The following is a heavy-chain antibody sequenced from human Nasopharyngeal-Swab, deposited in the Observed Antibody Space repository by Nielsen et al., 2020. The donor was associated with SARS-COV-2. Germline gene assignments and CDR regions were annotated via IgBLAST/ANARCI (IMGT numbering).Heavy chain of an antibody. CDR2: INHGGST. V-gene: IGHV4-34*01. CDR3: ARRPEGRGSGWGYYYQYGLDV. Sequence: SKTLSLTCAVYGESLSGFYWTWIRQSPEKGLEWIGEINHGGSTSYNPSLKRRGTISVDTSKNQFSLKLTSLTAADTAVFYCARRPEGRGSGWGYYYQYGLDVWGQGTTVTVSS. CDR1: GESLSGFY. D-gene: IGHD6-19*01. J-gene: IGHJ6*02.